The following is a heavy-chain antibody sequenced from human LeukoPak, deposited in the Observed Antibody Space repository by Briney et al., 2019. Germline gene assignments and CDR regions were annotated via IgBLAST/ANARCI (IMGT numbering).Heavy chain of an antibody. J-gene: IGHJ3*01. D-gene: IGHD3-9*01. V-gene: IGHV1-2*02. Sequence: ASVKVSCKASGYTFTGYYMHWVRQAPGEGLEWMGWINPNSGGTNYAQKFQGRVTMTRNTSISTAYMELSSLRSEDTAVYYCARGELRYFDWLRTWGQGTMITVSS. CDR1: GYTFTGYY. CDR2: INPNSGGT. CDR3: ARGELRYFDWLRT.